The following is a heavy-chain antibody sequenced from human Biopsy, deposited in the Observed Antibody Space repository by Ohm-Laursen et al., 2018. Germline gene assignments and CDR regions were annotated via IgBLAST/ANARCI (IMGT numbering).Heavy chain of an antibody. CDR3: ARALGGYDLSAYHIDS. V-gene: IGHV4-31*01. Sequence: TLSLTCTVSGASISSAAYHWSWIRQLPGKGLEWIGYISHSGSTSYNPSLRSLVTISTDTSTNQFSLKVRSVTAADTAVYYCARALGGYDLSAYHIDSWGQGTLVTVSS. CDR2: ISHSGST. CDR1: GASISSAAYH. J-gene: IGHJ4*02. D-gene: IGHD3-22*01.